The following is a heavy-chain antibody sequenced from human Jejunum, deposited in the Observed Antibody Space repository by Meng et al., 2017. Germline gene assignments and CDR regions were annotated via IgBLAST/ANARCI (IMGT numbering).Heavy chain of an antibody. V-gene: IGHV4-34*01. CDR1: GGSISDYY. J-gene: IGHJ4*02. D-gene: IGHD4-11*01. CDR2: ISDNGST. CDR3: ARGNEYSNYGADF. Sequence: VKLQQWCAGLLKPSETLPIPCAVYGGSISDYYWTWIRQPPGKGLEWIGEISDNGSTNYNPSLKSRVTISVDTTKSQFYMRVSSVTAAETAVYYCARGNEYSNYGADFWGQGTLVTVSS.